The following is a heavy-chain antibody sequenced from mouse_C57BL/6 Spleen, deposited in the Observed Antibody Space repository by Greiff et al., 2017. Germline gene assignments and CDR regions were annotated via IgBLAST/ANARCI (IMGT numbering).Heavy chain of an antibody. CDR3: ARNDGYYVGAMDY. Sequence: VQLQQPGAELVMPGASVKLSCKASGYTFTSYWMHWVKQRPGQGLEWIGEIDPSDSYTNYNQKFKGKSTLTVDKSSSTAYMQLSSLTSEDSAVDYCARNDGYYVGAMDYWGQGTSVTVSS. J-gene: IGHJ4*01. CDR2: IDPSDSYT. CDR1: GYTFTSYW. V-gene: IGHV1-69*01. D-gene: IGHD2-3*01.